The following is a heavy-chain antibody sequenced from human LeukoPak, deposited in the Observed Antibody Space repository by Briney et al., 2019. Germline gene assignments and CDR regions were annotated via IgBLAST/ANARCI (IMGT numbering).Heavy chain of an antibody. D-gene: IGHD6-13*01. CDR1: GFTFSSYA. V-gene: IGHV3-30-3*01. J-gene: IGHJ4*02. CDR3: ARDPPRIAAADLSGY. CDR2: ISYDGSNK. Sequence: GRSLRLSCAASGFTFSSYAMHWVRQAPGKGLEWVAVISYDGSNKYYADSVKGRFTISRDNSKNTLYLQMNSLRAKDTAVYYCARDPPRIAAADLSGYWGQGTLVTVSS.